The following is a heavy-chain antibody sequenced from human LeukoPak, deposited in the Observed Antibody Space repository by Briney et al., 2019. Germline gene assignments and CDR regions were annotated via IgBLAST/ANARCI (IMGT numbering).Heavy chain of an antibody. CDR1: GGSISSYY. J-gene: IGHJ4*02. Sequence: PSETLSLTCTVSGGSISSYYWSWIRQPPGKGLEWIGYIYYSGSTNYNPSLKSRVTISVDTSKNQFSLKLSSVTAADTAVYYCARHILGYSGYDLGGHFDYWGQGTLVTVSS. CDR3: ARHILGYSGYDLGGHFDY. D-gene: IGHD5-12*01. V-gene: IGHV4-59*08. CDR2: IYYSGST.